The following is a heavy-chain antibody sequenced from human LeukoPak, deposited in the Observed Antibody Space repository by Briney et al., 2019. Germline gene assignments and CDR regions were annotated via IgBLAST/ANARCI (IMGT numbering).Heavy chain of an antibody. CDR3: ARDRPYTGGWRGFDY. D-gene: IGHD6-19*01. V-gene: IGHV1-69*13. CDR2: IIPMFGIA. CDR1: GGTFSRYA. J-gene: IGHJ4*02. Sequence: ASVKVSCKASGGTFSRYAISWVRQAPGQGLEWMGGIIPMFGIANYAQKFQGRVTITSDESTSTAYMELSSLRSEDTAVYYCARDRPYTGGWRGFDYWGQGTLVTVSS.